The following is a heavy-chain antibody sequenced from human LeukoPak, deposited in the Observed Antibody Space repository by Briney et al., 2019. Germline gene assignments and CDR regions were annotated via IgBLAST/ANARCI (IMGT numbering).Heavy chain of an antibody. Sequence: SETLSLTCTVSSGSISTSNYYWGWVRQPPGKALEWIGNIFYSGSTYYSPSLKSRVTISVDTSKNQLSLKLSSVTAADTAVYYCARLSIYCGGDCYITHFDYWGQGTLVTVSS. CDR2: IFYSGST. J-gene: IGHJ4*02. CDR3: ARLSIYCGGDCYITHFDY. V-gene: IGHV4-39*07. D-gene: IGHD2-21*02. CDR1: SGSISTSNYY.